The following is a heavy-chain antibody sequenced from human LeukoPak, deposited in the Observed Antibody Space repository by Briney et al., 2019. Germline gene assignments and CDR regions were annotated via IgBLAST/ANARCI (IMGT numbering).Heavy chain of an antibody. V-gene: IGHV3-11*04. CDR3: ARESTYYYGSGSPSFDY. CDR1: GGSFSGYY. J-gene: IGHJ4*02. Sequence: LSLTCAVYGGSFSGYYWSWIRQAPGKGLEWVSYISSSGSTIYYADSVKGRFTISRDNAKNSLYLQMNSLRAEDTAVYYCARESTYYYGSGSPSFDYWGQGTLVTVSS. CDR2: ISSSGSTI. D-gene: IGHD3-10*01.